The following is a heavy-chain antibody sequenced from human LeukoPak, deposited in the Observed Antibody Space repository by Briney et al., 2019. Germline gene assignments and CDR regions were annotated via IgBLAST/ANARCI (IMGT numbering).Heavy chain of an antibody. J-gene: IGHJ4*02. Sequence: SETLSLTCTVSGYSISSSSYYWGWIRQPPGKGLEWIGSIYYSGGTYYNPSLKSRVSISVDTSKNQFSLKLSSVTAADTAVYYCARHVWAYDILTGYRSSQYYFDYWGQGTLVTVSS. CDR3: ARHVWAYDILTGYRSSQYYFDY. V-gene: IGHV4-39*01. D-gene: IGHD3-9*01. CDR1: GYSISSSSYY. CDR2: IYYSGGT.